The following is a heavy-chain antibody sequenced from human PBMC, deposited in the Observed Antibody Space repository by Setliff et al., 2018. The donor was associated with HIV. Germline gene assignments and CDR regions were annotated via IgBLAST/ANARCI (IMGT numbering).Heavy chain of an antibody. D-gene: IGHD3-16*01. J-gene: IGHJ5*02. Sequence: PSETLSLTCTVSGGSISSGGYYWSWIRQHPGKGLEWIGYIYYSGGTYYNPSLKSRVTMSVDTSKNQFSLKLTSVTAADTAVYYCARRTFGSGRFDPWGQGTLVTVSS. CDR2: IYYSGGT. V-gene: IGHV4-31*03. CDR1: GGSISSGGYY. CDR3: ARRTFGSGRFDP.